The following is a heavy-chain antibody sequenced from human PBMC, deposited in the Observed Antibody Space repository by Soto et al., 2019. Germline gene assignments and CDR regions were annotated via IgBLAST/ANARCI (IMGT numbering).Heavy chain of an antibody. CDR3: ASISYGDYGYYYYYGMDV. CDR2: INSDGSST. Sequence: GGSLRLSCAASGFTFSSYWMHWVRQAPGKGLVWVSRINSDGSSTSYADSVKGRFTISRDNAKNTLYLQMNSLRAEDTAVYYCASISYGDYGYYYYYGMDVWGQGTTVTVSS. D-gene: IGHD4-17*01. J-gene: IGHJ6*02. CDR1: GFTFSSYW. V-gene: IGHV3-74*01.